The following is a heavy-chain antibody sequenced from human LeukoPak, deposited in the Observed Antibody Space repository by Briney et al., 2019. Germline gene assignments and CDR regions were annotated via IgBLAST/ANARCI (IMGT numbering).Heavy chain of an antibody. D-gene: IGHD3-22*01. CDR1: GVSLSGYY. J-gene: IGHJ5*02. V-gene: IGHV4-34*01. CDR2: INHSGST. Sequence: KPSETLSLTCAVYGVSLSGYYWSWIRQPPGKGLEWIGEINHSGSTNYNPSLKSRVTISVDTSKNQFSLKLSSVTAADTAVYYCARGTEYYYDSSGYYWGRSWFDPWGQGTLVTVSS. CDR3: ARGTEYYYDSSGYYWGRSWFDP.